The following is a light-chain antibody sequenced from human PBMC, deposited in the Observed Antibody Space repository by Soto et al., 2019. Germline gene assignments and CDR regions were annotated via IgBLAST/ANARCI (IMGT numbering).Light chain of an antibody. CDR2: AAP. CDR3: QQYHSYPIT. CDR1: QGISSY. V-gene: IGKV1-9*01. Sequence: DIQLTQSPSFLSASVGDRVTITCRASQGISSYLAWYQQKPGKAPKLLIYAAPTLQSGVPSRFTGSGSGTEFTLTISSLQPADFASYYCQQYHSYPITFGQGTRLEI. J-gene: IGKJ5*01.